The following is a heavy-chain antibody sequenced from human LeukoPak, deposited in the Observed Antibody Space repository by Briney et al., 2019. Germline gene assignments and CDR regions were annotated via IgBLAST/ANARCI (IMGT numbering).Heavy chain of an antibody. D-gene: IGHD3-16*01. V-gene: IGHV3-30*03. CDR3: ARGGGLDV. Sequence: GGSLRLSCAASGFTFSSYGMHWVRQAPGKGLEWVAVISYDGSNKYYADSVKGRFTISRDNAKNSLYLQMSNLRAEDTAVYFCARGGGLDVWGQGATVTVSS. J-gene: IGHJ6*02. CDR1: GFTFSSYG. CDR2: ISYDGSNK.